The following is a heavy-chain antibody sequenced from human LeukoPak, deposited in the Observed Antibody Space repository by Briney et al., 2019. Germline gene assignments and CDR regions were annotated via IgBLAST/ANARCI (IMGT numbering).Heavy chain of an antibody. J-gene: IGHJ4*02. D-gene: IGHD6-13*01. Sequence: ASVKVSCKASGFTFTSYGFSWVRQAPGQGLEWMGWISGYSGSTNYAQKLQGRVTMNTDTSTSTAYMELSRLISDDTAIYYCARVSSSWYYFDYWGEGTLVSDSS. CDR3: ARVSSSWYYFDY. CDR1: GFTFTSYG. V-gene: IGHV1-18*01. CDR2: ISGYSGST.